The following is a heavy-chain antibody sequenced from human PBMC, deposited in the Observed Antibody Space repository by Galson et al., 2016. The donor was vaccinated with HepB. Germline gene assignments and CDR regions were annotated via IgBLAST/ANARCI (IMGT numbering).Heavy chain of an antibody. D-gene: IGHD6-19*01. V-gene: IGHV1-69*01. CDR1: GGTFRTYG. J-gene: IGHJ2*01. CDR2: VIPLFGTA. CDR3: ARGSEGIAVAGTGYFDL. Sequence: SGGTFRTYGINWVRQAPGQGLEWMGGVIPLFGTANYAQKFQGRVTITADESTTTVYMELSSLRSEDTAVYYCARGSEGIAVAGTGYFDLWGRGTLVTVSS.